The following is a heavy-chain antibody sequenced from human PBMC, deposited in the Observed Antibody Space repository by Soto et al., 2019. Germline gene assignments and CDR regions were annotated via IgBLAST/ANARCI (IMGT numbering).Heavy chain of an antibody. Sequence: SVKVSCKASGGTFSSYAISWVRQAPGQGLEWMGGIIPIFGTANYAQKFQGRVTITADESTSTAYMELSSLRSEDTAVYYCARILYYDSSGYSDWFDPWGEGTLFPVSP. CDR1: GGTFSSYA. J-gene: IGHJ5*02. D-gene: IGHD3-22*01. CDR2: IIPIFGTA. V-gene: IGHV1-69*13. CDR3: ARILYYDSSGYSDWFDP.